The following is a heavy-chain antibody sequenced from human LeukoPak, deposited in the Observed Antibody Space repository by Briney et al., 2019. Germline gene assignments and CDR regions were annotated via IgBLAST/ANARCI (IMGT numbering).Heavy chain of an antibody. V-gene: IGHV4-59*01. CDR2: IYYSGST. J-gene: IGHJ4*02. D-gene: IGHD3-9*01. CDR1: GGSISSYY. Sequence: SETLSLTCTVSGGSISSYYWSWIRQPPGKGLEWIGYIYYSGSTNYNPSLKSRVTISVDTSKNQFSLKLSSVTAADTAVYYCARGRQYYDILTGYYLLRYFDYWGQGTLVTVSS. CDR3: ARGRQYYDILTGYYLLRYFDY.